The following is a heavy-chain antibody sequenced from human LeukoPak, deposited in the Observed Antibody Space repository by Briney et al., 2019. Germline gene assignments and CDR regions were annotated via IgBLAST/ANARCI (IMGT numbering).Heavy chain of an antibody. V-gene: IGHV4-39*01. CDR3: ARHNDYASLMDV. CDR2: ISYSGIT. D-gene: IGHD2-2*01. J-gene: IGHJ6*02. CDR1: GVSVTTSGYY. Sequence: PSETLSLTCTVFGVSVTTSGYYGAWIRQPPGRGLEWIGSISYSGITYYKPSLRGRVTMSGDTAKNQFSLKLSSVTAADTAVYYCARHNDYASLMDVWGQGTTVTVSS.